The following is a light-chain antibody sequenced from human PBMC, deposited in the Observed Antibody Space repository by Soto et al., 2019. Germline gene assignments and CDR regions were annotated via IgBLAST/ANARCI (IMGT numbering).Light chain of an antibody. J-gene: IGKJ2*01. CDR1: QSLLYSNGYTY. V-gene: IGKV2-28*01. CDR3: MQALQTPYT. Sequence: DLVMTQSPLSLPVTPGEPASISCRSSQSLLYSNGYTYLDWYLQKPGQSPQLLIYLVSDRASGVPDRFSGSGSGTAFTLEISRVEAEDVGVYYCMQALQTPYTFGQGTKLEIK. CDR2: LVS.